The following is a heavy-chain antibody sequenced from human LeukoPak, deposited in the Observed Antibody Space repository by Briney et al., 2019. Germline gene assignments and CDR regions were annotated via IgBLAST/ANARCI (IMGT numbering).Heavy chain of an antibody. V-gene: IGHV3-23*01. CDR3: AKDVRPAQNYFDY. CDR2: ISGSGGST. J-gene: IGHJ4*02. Sequence: GGSLRLSCAASGFTFSSYAMSWVCQAPEKGLEWVSAISGSGGSTYYADSVKGRFTISRDNSKNTLYLQMNSLRAEDTAVYYCAKDVRPAQNYFDYWGQGTLVTVSS. CDR1: GFTFSSYA.